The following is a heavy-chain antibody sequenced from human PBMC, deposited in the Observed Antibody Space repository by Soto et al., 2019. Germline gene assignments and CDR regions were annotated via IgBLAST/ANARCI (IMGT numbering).Heavy chain of an antibody. CDR3: ARGSTGWFDP. D-gene: IGHD1-1*01. CDR2: IYYSGST. Sequence: PSETLSLTCTVSGGSISSSSYYWGWIRQPPGKGLEWIGSIYYSGSTYYNPSLKSRVTISVDTSKNKFSLKLSSVTAADTAVYYCARGSTGWFDPWGQGTLVTVSS. CDR1: GGSISSSSYY. J-gene: IGHJ5*02. V-gene: IGHV4-39*01.